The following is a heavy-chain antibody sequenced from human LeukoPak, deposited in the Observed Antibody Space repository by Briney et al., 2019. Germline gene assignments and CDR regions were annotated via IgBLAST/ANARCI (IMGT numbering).Heavy chain of an antibody. CDR3: ARGYDNHFDY. D-gene: IGHD3-9*01. CDR1: GFTFSSYA. CDR2: ISYDGSNK. V-gene: IGHV3-30-3*01. Sequence: GGSLRLSCAASGFTFSSYAMHWVRQAPGKGLEWVAVISYDGSNKYYADSVRGRFTISRDNSKNTLYLQMNSLRAEDTAVYYCARGYDNHFDYWGQGTLVTVSS. J-gene: IGHJ4*02.